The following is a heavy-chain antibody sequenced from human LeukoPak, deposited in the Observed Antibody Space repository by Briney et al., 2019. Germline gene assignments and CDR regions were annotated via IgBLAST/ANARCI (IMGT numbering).Heavy chain of an antibody. CDR1: GLTFSSYA. CDR3: ATVSDSSGWYYFDY. J-gene: IGHJ4*02. V-gene: IGHV3-23*01. Sequence: PGGSLRLSCAARGLTFSSYAMSWVRQAPGKGLEWVSAISRSDASTYYADSVRGRFTISRDNSKNTLYLQMNSLRAEDTAVYYCATVSDSSGWYYFDYWGQGTLVTVSS. D-gene: IGHD6-19*01. CDR2: ISRSDAST.